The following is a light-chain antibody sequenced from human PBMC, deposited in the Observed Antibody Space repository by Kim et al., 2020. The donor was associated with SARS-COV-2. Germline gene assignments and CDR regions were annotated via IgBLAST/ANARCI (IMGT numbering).Light chain of an antibody. CDR2: AAS. J-gene: IGKJ1*01. CDR3: LQYNSYPWP. Sequence: GSRGDRVTNTCRASHGIKNNVGRFQQKPGKAPKVLIYAASSLHSGVPTRFSGSGSGTDFTLTISRLQPEDFATYYCLQYNSYPWPFGQGTKVDIK. V-gene: IGKV1-6*01. CDR1: HGIKNN.